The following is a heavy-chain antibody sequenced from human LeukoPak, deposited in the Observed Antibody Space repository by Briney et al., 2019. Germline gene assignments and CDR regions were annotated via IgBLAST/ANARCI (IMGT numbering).Heavy chain of an antibody. CDR2: ISDSFRIT. J-gene: IGHJ5*02. D-gene: IGHD4-17*01. CDR3: AKEWYGDSYNWFDP. Sequence: PGGSLRLSCAASGFPFSSYAMSWVRRPPVKGLECISTISDSFRITDDADSVKGRFTISRDNSKNTLYLQMNTLRAEDTAVYYCAKEWYGDSYNWFDPWGQGTLVTVSS. CDR1: GFPFSSYA. V-gene: IGHV3-23*01.